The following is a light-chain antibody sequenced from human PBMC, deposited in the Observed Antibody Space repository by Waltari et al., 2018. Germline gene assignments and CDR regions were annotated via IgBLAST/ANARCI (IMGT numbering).Light chain of an antibody. V-gene: IGKV4-1*01. CDR2: WAS. CDR1: QSVLYSVKNKNY. Sequence: DIVMTQSPDPLAVSLGERATINRKSSQSVLYSVKNKNYLAWYQQKPGQPPKLLIYWASARESGVPDRFSGSGSGTDFTLTITSLQAEDVAVYYCHQYASSPWTFGQGTKVEI. CDR3: HQYASSPWT. J-gene: IGKJ1*01.